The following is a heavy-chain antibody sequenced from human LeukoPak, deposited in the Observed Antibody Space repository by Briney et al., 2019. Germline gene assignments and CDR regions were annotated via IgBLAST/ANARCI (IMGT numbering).Heavy chain of an antibody. Sequence: GGSLRLSCAASGFIFSSYGMHWVRQAPGKGLEWVAFIRYDGNNKYYADSVKGRFTISRDISKNMVYLQMNSLRAEDTAVYYCARDPTRDGYNYGKFDYWGQGTLVTVSS. CDR3: ARDPTRDGYNYGKFDY. D-gene: IGHD5-24*01. CDR1: GFIFSSYG. CDR2: IRYDGNNK. J-gene: IGHJ4*02. V-gene: IGHV3-30*02.